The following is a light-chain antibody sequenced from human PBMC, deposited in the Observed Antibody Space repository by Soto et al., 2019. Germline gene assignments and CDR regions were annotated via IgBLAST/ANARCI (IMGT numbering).Light chain of an antibody. CDR3: CSYAGRSTYV. CDR2: AGI. CDR1: SSPVGGYHY. J-gene: IGLJ1*01. V-gene: IGLV2-11*01. Sequence: QSVLTQPRSVSVSPGQSVTVSCTGTSSPVGGYHYVSWYQQFPGKAPQLMIYAGIQRPSGVSDRFSASESANTASLTISGLQAEDEADYYCCSYAGRSTYVLGTGTKVTVL.